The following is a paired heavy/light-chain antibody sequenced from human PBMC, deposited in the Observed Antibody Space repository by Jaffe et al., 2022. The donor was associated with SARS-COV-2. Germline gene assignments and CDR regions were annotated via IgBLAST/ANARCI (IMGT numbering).Heavy chain of an antibody. D-gene: IGHD3-22*01. CDR2: IYWNDGK. Sequence: QITLNESGPTLVKPTQTLTLTCSFSGFTLSTSGVGVGWIRQPPGKALEWLALIYWNDGKRYRPSLQSRLTITKDTSKNQVVLIMTNMDPVDTATYYCAHRLWADYYDMWGQGTLVTVSS. V-gene: IGHV2-5*01. CDR3: AHRLWADYYDM. CDR1: GFTLSTSGVG. J-gene: IGHJ4*02.
Light chain of an antibody. CDR2: WAS. J-gene: IGKJ3*01. V-gene: IGKV4-1*01. CDR3: QQYYSTPPT. Sequence: DIVMTQSPDSLAVSLGERATINCKSSQNVLYSSSNKNYLAWYQQKPGQPPKLLIYWASTRESGVPDRFSGSGSGTDFTLTISSLQTEDVAVYFCQQYYSTPPTFGPGTKVDIK. CDR1: QNVLYSSSNKNY.